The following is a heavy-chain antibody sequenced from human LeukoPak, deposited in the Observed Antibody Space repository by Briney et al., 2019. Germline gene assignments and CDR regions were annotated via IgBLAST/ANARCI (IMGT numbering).Heavy chain of an antibody. CDR1: GGTFSSNA. J-gene: IGHJ3*01. Sequence: GASVKVSCKASGGTFSSNAISWVRQAPGQGLEWMGGIMSTFGPAVYAVKFQGRVTITAGESTSTAYMQMSSLTSEDTAVYYCAREDTDLVTDGFDVWGQGTVVTVSS. V-gene: IGHV1-69*01. CDR2: IMSTFGPA. D-gene: IGHD5-18*01. CDR3: AREDTDLVTDGFDV.